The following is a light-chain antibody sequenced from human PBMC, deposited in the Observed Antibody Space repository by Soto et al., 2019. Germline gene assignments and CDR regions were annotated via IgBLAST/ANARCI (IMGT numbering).Light chain of an antibody. CDR3: QHSYCTPLP. J-gene: IGKJ4*01. Sequence: DIQMTQSPSSLSASVGDRVTITCRASQSISSYLNWYQQKPGKAPKLLIYAASSLQSGVPSRFSGSGSGTDFTLTISSLHPEDFATYYCQHSYCTPLPFGGGTKVEIK. CDR2: AAS. V-gene: IGKV1-39*01. CDR1: QSISSY.